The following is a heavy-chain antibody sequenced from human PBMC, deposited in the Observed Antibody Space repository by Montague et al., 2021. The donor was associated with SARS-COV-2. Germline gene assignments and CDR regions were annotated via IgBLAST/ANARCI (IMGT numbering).Heavy chain of an antibody. CDR1: GGSFSGYY. Sequence: SETLSLTCAVYGGSFSGYYWSWIRQPPGKGLEWIGEINQSESPNYNPSLKSRVTISLDTSKNQISLRLTSVTAADTAVYYCARGLLTINMIVVVMAAASNWFAPGAQGTRVPV. D-gene: IGHD3-22*01. CDR3: ARGLLTINMIVVVMAAASNWFAP. J-gene: IGHJ5*02. V-gene: IGHV4-34*01. CDR2: INQSESP.